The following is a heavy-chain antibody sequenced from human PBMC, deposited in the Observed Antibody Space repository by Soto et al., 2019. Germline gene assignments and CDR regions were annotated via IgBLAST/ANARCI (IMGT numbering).Heavy chain of an antibody. D-gene: IGHD3-22*01. V-gene: IGHV4-31*03. CDR2: IYYSGST. Sequence: SETLSLTCTVSGGSISSGGYYWSWIRQHPGKGLEWIGYIYYSGSTYYNTSLKSRVTISVDTSKNQFSLKLSSVTAADTAVYYCARHWMDYYDSSGYYYSPYYFDYWGQGTLVTVSS. CDR3: ARHWMDYYDSSGYYYSPYYFDY. CDR1: GGSISSGGYY. J-gene: IGHJ4*02.